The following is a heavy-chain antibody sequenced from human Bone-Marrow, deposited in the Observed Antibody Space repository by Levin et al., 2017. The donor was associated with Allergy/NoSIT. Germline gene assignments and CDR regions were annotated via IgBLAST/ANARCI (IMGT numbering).Heavy chain of an antibody. Sequence: LSLPCAASGFPFSRSGMHWVRQAPGKGLEWVAIIWFDGSNEYYADSVKGRFTISRDNSKNTLSLQMNSLRVDDTAVYYCARDKNTGYIDYWGQGTLVTVSS. CDR1: GFPFSRSG. CDR3: ARDKNTGYIDY. J-gene: IGHJ4*02. CDR2: IWFDGSNE. D-gene: IGHD5-12*01. V-gene: IGHV3-33*01.